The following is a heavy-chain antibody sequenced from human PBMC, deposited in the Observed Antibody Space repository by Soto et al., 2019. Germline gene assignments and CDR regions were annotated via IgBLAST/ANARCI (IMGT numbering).Heavy chain of an antibody. CDR1: GDSVSSNSAA. CDR2: TYYRSKWYN. J-gene: IGHJ6*02. D-gene: IGHD3-22*01. V-gene: IGHV6-1*01. CDR3: ARVGVSSGGPRLFDYYYGMDV. Sequence: QVQLQQSGPGLVKPSQTLSLTCAISGDSVSSNSAAWNWIRQSPSRGLEWLGRTYYRSKWYNDYAVSVKSRITINPDTSKNQFSLQLNSVTPEDTAVYYCARVGVSSGGPRLFDYYYGMDVWGQGTTVTVSS.